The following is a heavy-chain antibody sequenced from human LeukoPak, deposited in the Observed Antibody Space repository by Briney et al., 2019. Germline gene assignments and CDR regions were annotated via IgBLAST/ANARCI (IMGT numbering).Heavy chain of an antibody. CDR1: GFTFDDYG. CDR2: INWNGGST. J-gene: IGHJ4*02. Sequence: GGSLRLSCAASGFTFDDYGMSWVRQAPGKGLEWVSGINWNGGSTGYADSVKGRFTISRDNAKNSLYLQMNSLRAEDTALYYCARPKMDTAMAQHFDYWGQGTLVTVSS. CDR3: ARPKMDTAMAQHFDY. D-gene: IGHD5-18*01. V-gene: IGHV3-20*04.